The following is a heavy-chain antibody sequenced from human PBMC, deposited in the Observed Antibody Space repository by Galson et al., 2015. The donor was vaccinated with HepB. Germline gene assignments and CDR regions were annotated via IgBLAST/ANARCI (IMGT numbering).Heavy chain of an antibody. CDR3: ALVPAARDYYYYYYMDV. J-gene: IGHJ6*03. CDR1: GYTFTSYD. Sequence: SVKVSCKASGYTFTSYDINWVRQATGQGLEWMGWMNPNSGNTGYAQKFQGRVTMTRNTSISTAYMELSSLRSEDTAVYYCALVPAARDYYYYYYMDVWGKGTTVTVSS. D-gene: IGHD2-2*01. V-gene: IGHV1-8*01. CDR2: MNPNSGNT.